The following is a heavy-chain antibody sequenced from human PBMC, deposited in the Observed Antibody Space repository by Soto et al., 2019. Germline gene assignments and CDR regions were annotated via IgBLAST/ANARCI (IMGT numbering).Heavy chain of an antibody. CDR1: GGSISSSSYY. V-gene: IGHV4-39*01. CDR2: IYDSGST. J-gene: IGHJ4*02. D-gene: IGHD6-13*01. Sequence: QLQLQESGPGLVKPSETLSLTCTVSGGSISSSSYYWGWIRQPPGKGLEWIGSIYDSGSTYYNPSRKSRVTISVDTSKNPFSLKLSSVTAAVTAVYYCARRGSSSWYGYWGQGTLVTVSS. CDR3: ARRGSSSWYGY.